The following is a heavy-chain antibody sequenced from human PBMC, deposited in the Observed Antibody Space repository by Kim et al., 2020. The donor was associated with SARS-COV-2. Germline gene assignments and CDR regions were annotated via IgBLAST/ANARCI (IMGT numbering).Heavy chain of an antibody. Sequence: SETLSLTCGVSGYSISSGNWWGWIRQSPGKGLEWIAQIYNSGSATYNPALKSRVTISADVSKNQFSLKLKSVTAADTAVYHCASLEGGSFFHSWGHGILVTVSS. D-gene: IGHD1-26*01. CDR3: ASLEGGSFFHS. CDR1: GYSISSGNW. J-gene: IGHJ5*01. V-gene: IGHV4-28*01. CDR2: IYNSGSA.